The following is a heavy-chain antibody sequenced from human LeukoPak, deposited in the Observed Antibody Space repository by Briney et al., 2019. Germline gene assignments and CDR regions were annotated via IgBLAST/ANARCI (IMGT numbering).Heavy chain of an antibody. Sequence: GGSLRLSCAASGFTFSSYGMHWIRQAPGKGLEWVADIWFDGKNEHFADSVKGRFTISRDNSKNTMYLQINSLRAEDTAVYYCARDRHCANGVCHSPPGMDVWGQGTTVTVSS. CDR3: ARDRHCANGVCHSPPGMDV. J-gene: IGHJ6*02. V-gene: IGHV3-33*01. CDR1: GFTFSSYG. D-gene: IGHD2-8*01. CDR2: IWFDGKNE.